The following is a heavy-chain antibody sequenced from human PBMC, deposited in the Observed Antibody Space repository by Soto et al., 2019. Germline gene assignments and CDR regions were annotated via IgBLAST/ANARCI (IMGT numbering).Heavy chain of an antibody. CDR3: AAELGFGKLSVV. V-gene: IGHV1-69*01. J-gene: IGHJ6*02. CDR2: IIPLFGTN. CDR1: GDTFKNCV. Sequence: QVQVVQSGVEVRRPGSSVKVSCTASGDTFKNCVISWVRQAPGQGLEWMGGIIPLFGTNDFAQRFQGRLTITTDESTTTAYMELSRLRSEDTAKYYGAAELGFGKLSVVWGQGTTVIVSS. D-gene: IGHD3-10*01.